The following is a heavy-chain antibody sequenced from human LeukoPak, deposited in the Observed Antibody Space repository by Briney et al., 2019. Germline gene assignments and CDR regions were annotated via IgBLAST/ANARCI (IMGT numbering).Heavy chain of an antibody. CDR2: ISSSGSTI. CDR3: ARDQVLAGGYSYGALDY. D-gene: IGHD5-18*01. J-gene: IGHJ4*02. CDR1: GFTFSSYE. Sequence: PGGSLRLSCAASGFTFSSYEMNWVRQAPGKGLEWVSYISSSGSTIYYADSVKGRFTISRDSAKNSLYLQMNSLRAEDTAIYYCARDQVLAGGYSYGALDYWGQGTLVTVSS. V-gene: IGHV3-48*03.